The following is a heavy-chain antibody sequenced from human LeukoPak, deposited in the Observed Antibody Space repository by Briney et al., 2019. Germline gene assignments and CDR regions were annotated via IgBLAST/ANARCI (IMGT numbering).Heavy chain of an antibody. D-gene: IGHD3-16*01. V-gene: IGHV3-23*01. CDR1: GFTFASHG. J-gene: IGHJ6*02. Sequence: QAGGSLRLSCAASGFTFASHGMNWVRQAPGKGPEWVSSISAGGDRTSYADSVKGRFTISRDNVENILYLQLNGLRAEDTAVYYCAKDQGTIDYSYAYYYFSFDVWGQGTAVTVSS. CDR3: AKDQGTIDYSYAYYYFSFDV. CDR2: ISAGGDRT.